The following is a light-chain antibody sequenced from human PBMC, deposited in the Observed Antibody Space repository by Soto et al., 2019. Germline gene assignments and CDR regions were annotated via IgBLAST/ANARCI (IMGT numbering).Light chain of an antibody. Sequence: QSALTQPASVSGSPGQSITISCTGTSSDVGSYDLVSWYQQHPGKAPKLMIYEGSKRPSGVSNRLSGSKSGNTASLPISGLQAEDEADYYCCSYAGSSTWVFGAGTKLTVL. CDR3: CSYAGSSTWV. CDR2: EGS. J-gene: IGLJ3*02. CDR1: SSDVGSYDL. V-gene: IGLV2-23*01.